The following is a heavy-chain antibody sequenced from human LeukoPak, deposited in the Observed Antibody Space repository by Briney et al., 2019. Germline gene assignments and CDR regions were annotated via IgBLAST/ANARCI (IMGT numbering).Heavy chain of an antibody. CDR3: ARGLLFNDYVWGSYRFPRGYMDV. D-gene: IGHD3-16*02. V-gene: IGHV4-39*07. CDR2: IYYSGST. Sequence: SETLSLTCTVSGGSISSSSYYWGWIRQPPGKGLEWIGSIYYSGSTYYNPSLKSRVTISVDTSKNQFSLKLSSVTAADTAVYYCARGLLFNDYVWGSYRFPRGYMDVRGKGTTVTVSS. CDR1: GGSISSSSYY. J-gene: IGHJ6*03.